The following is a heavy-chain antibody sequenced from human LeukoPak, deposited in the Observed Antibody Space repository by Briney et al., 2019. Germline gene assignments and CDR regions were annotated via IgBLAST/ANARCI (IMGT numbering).Heavy chain of an antibody. CDR2: INHNSGGT. J-gene: IGHJ4*02. CDR1: GYTFTGYY. V-gene: IGHV1-2*02. CDR3: ARHRGRRDGYKEDT. Sequence: ASVKVSCEASGYTFTGYYMHWVRQAPGQGLEWMGGINHNSGGTNYAQKFQGRVTMTRDTSISTAYMELSRLRSDDTAVYYCARHRGRRDGYKEDTWGQGTLVTVSS. D-gene: IGHD5-24*01.